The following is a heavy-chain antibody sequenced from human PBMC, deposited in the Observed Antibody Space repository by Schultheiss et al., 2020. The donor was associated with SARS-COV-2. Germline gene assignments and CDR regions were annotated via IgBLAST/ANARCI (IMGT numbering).Heavy chain of an antibody. V-gene: IGHV4-30-2*03. J-gene: IGHJ4*02. Sequence: SQTLSLTCAVSGGSISSGGYSWSWIRQPPGKGLEWIGYIYHSGSTYYNPSLKSRVTISVDTSKNQFSLKLSSVTAADTAVYYCARHPTDSSGYAFDYWGQGTLVTVSS. CDR2: IYHSGST. CDR1: GGSISSGGYS. CDR3: ARHPTDSSGYAFDY. D-gene: IGHD3-22*01.